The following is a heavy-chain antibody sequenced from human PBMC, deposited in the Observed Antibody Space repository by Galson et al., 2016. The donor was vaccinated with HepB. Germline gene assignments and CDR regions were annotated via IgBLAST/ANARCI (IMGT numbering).Heavy chain of an antibody. CDR2: IKSKSTGGTT. J-gene: IGHJ4*02. CDR3: TTDPRD. CDR1: GFKFNDAW. Sequence: SLRLSCAASGFKFNDAWMSWVRQAPGKGLEWLGRIKSKSTGGTTDYAARVKGRFTISRDDSRNTLYLQMNSLKTDDIAVYFCTTDPRDWGQGTLVTVSS. V-gene: IGHV3-15*01.